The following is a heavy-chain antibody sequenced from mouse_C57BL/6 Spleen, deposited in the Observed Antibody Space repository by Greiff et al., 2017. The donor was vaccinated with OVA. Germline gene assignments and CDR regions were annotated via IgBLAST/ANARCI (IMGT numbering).Heavy chain of an antibody. CDR1: GYAFSSSW. J-gene: IGHJ2*01. CDR3: ARPPYYGSTPLDY. V-gene: IGHV1-82*01. Sequence: VQLQQSGPELVKPGASVKISCKASGYAFSSSWMNWVKQRPGKGLEWIGRIYPGDGDTNYNGKLKGKATLTADKSSSTAYMQLSSLTSEDSAVYFCARPPYYGSTPLDYWGQGTTLTVSS. CDR2: IYPGDGDT. D-gene: IGHD1-1*01.